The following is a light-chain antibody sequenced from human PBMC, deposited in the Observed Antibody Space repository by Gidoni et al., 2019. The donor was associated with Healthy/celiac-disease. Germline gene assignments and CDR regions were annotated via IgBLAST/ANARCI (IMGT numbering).Light chain of an antibody. Sequence: AIRMTQSPSSFSASTGDRVPITCRASPGSSSYLAWYQQKPGKAPKLLIYAASTLQSGVPSRFSGSGSGTDFTLTISCLQSEDFATYYCQQYYSYPLTFGGGTKVEIK. CDR1: PGSSSY. J-gene: IGKJ4*01. V-gene: IGKV1-8*01. CDR3: QQYYSYPLT. CDR2: AAS.